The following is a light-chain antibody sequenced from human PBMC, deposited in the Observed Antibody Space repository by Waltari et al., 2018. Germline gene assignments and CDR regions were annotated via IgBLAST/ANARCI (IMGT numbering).Light chain of an antibody. V-gene: IGLV6-57*01. CDR3: HSFDSSNQV. CDR2: EDN. Sequence: NFLLTQPQSVSGSPGKTVTISCPRNSGSIAGYYVQWYQQRPVPFPTIVIFEDNQRPAGVPDRFSGSIDSSSNSASLTISGLKTEDEADYYCHSFDSSNQVFGGGTKLTVL. CDR1: SGSIAGYY. J-gene: IGLJ2*01.